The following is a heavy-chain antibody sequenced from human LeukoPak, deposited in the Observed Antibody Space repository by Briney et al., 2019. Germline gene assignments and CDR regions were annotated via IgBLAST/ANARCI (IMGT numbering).Heavy chain of an antibody. CDR2: INPDSGGT. CDR1: GYSSTGYY. CDR3: ARVRGSGKIDI. V-gene: IGHV1-2*02. Sequence: ASVKVSCKASGYSSTGYYMHWVRQAPGQGLEWMGWINPDSGGTKYAQKFQGRVTMTRDMSISTAYMELSSLRSEDTAVYYCARVRGSGKIDIWGQGTMVTVSS. D-gene: IGHD3-10*01. J-gene: IGHJ3*02.